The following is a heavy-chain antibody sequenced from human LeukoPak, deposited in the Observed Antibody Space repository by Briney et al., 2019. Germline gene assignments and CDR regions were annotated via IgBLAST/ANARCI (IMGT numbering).Heavy chain of an antibody. CDR3: ARPPYSGGWYLMF. J-gene: IGHJ4*02. CDR1: GFTFSNYW. Sequence: GSLRLSCAASGFTFSNYWMSLVRQPPGKGPEWVANVRQDGSETYYVDSVKGRFTISRDNTKNSLYLQMNTLRAEDTAVYYCARPPYSGGWYLMFWGQGTLVTVSS. D-gene: IGHD6-19*01. CDR2: VRQDGSET. V-gene: IGHV3-7*01.